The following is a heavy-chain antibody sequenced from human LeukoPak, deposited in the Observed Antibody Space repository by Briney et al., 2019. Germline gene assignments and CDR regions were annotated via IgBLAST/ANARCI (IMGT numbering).Heavy chain of an antibody. J-gene: IGHJ3*02. CDR3: ARVISGNAFDI. CDR2: IYYSGST. V-gene: IGHV4-59*01. D-gene: IGHD2-15*01. CDR1: GGSISSYY. Sequence: PSETLSLACTVSGGSISSYYWSWIRQPPGKGLEWIGYIYYSGSTNYNPSLKSRVTISVDTSKNQFSLKLSSVTAADTAVYYCARVISGNAFDIWGQGTMVTVSS.